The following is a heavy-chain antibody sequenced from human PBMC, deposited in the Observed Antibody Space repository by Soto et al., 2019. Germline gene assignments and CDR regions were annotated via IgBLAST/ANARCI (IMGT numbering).Heavy chain of an antibody. CDR2: VYYTGDT. Sequence: QVQLQQSGPRLVKPSETLSLTCTVSSGPDRSHNWGWIRQPPGRGLEWIGYVYYTGDTAYNPSLRGPVTISADTSTTDISLPLNSVTAADTAVYYCVRQGIDYLHGLVDVWGQGTTVSVSS. V-gene: IGHV4-59*08. D-gene: IGHD4-17*01. J-gene: IGHJ6*02. CDR3: VRQGIDYLHGLVDV. CDR1: SGPDRSHN.